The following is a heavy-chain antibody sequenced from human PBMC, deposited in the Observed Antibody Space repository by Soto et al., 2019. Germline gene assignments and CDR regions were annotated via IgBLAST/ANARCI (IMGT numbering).Heavy chain of an antibody. Sequence: QEQVVESGGGVVKPGGSLRLSGAASGSTSITIALHWARRPPGRGRDGVAIISYDGTTKDYADSVKGRFTISRDNSKNAVYLQMNSLRSEDTALYYCARDWRTAGTTGWFDPWGQGTLVTVSS. CDR3: ARDWRTAGTTGWFDP. CDR2: ISYDGTTK. V-gene: IGHV3-30-3*01. J-gene: IGHJ5*02. CDR1: GSTSITIA. D-gene: IGHD6-13*01.